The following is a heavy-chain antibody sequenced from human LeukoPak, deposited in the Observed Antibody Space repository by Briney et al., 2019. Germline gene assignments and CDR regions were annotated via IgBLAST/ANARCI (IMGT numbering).Heavy chain of an antibody. CDR3: ARVSSLLTEQTWYFDL. Sequence: SQTLSLTCTVSGGSINTGGHYWSWIRQHPDRGLEWIGYIHHTENIYYNPSLRSRIVISIDTSKSQFSLNLNSVTAADTAVYFRARVSSLLTEQTWYFDLWGRGTRVTVSS. CDR2: IHHTENI. V-gene: IGHV4-31*03. D-gene: IGHD2-15*01. CDR1: GGSINTGGHY. J-gene: IGHJ2*01.